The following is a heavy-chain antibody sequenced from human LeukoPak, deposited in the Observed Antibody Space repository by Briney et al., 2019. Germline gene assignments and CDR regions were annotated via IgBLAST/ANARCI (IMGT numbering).Heavy chain of an antibody. CDR3: AREDGIDGDY. D-gene: IGHD5-24*01. Sequence: SETLSLTCAVSGGSISSGGYSWSWIRQPPGKGLEWIGYIYHSGSTYYNPSLKSRVTISVDTSKNQFSLKLSSVTAADTAVYYCAREDGIDGDYWGQGTLVTVSS. CDR1: GGSISSGGYS. J-gene: IGHJ4*02. V-gene: IGHV4-30-2*01. CDR2: IYHSGST.